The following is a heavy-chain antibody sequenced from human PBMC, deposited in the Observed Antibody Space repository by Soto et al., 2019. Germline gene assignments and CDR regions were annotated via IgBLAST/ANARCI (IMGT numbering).Heavy chain of an antibody. CDR3: ANSQTYYDILTGPRVYYYGMDV. CDR1: GFTLSSYA. CDR2: ISGSGGST. D-gene: IGHD3-9*01. J-gene: IGHJ6*02. V-gene: IGHV3-23*01. Sequence: PGGALRLSCAASGFTLSSYAMSWVRQAPGKGLEWVSAISGSGGSTYYADSVKGRFTISRDNSKNTLYLQMNSLRAEDTAVYYCANSQTYYDILTGPRVYYYGMDVWGQGTTVTVAS.